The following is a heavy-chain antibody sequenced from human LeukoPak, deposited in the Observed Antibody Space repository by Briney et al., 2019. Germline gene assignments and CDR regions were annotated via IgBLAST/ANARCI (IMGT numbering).Heavy chain of an antibody. J-gene: IGHJ4*02. D-gene: IGHD5-24*01. CDR1: GGSFSGYY. Sequence: PSETLSLTCAVYGGSFSGYYWSWIRQPPGKGQEWIGEINHSGSTNYNPSLKSRVTISVDTSKNQFSLKLSSVTAADTAVYYCASQGRWLQLYFGYWGQGTLVTVSS. CDR3: ASQGRWLQLYFGY. V-gene: IGHV4-34*01. CDR2: INHSGST.